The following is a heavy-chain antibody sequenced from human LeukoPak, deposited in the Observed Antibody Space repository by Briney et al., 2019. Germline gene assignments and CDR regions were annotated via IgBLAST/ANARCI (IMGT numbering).Heavy chain of an antibody. D-gene: IGHD3-10*01. CDR1: GGSISSYY. CDR2: IYYSGST. Sequence: SETLSLTCTVSGGSISSYYWSWIRQPPGQGLEWIGYIYYSGSTNYNPSLKSRVAISVDTSKNQFSLKLSSVTAADTAVYYCARAVWQPGDWYFDLWGRGTLVTVSS. CDR3: ARAVWQPGDWYFDL. J-gene: IGHJ2*01. V-gene: IGHV4-59*01.